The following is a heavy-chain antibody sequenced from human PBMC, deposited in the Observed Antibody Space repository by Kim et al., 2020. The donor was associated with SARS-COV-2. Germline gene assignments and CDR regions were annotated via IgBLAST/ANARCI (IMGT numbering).Heavy chain of an antibody. V-gene: IGHV4-34*09. Sequence: TNYNPSAKRRVTISVDTSKNQSPLKLSSCTAADTAVYYCARDQGGGMDDWGQGTTVTVSS. CDR3: ARDQGGGMDD. J-gene: IGHJ6*02. CDR2: T.